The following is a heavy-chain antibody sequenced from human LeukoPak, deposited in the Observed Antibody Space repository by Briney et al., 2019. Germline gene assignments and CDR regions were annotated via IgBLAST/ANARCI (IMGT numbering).Heavy chain of an antibody. J-gene: IGHJ4*02. CDR2: IGLTGDT. CDR3: ARDQWLVPEY. D-gene: IGHD6-19*01. V-gene: IGHV3-13*01. Sequence: GGSLRLSCAASGFTLNNYDIHWVRQTTGKGLEWVSAIGLTGDTYYLDSVKGRFTISRENARNSLYLQMDSLRAGDTAVYYCARDQWLVPEYWGQGTLVTVSS. CDR1: GFTLNNYD.